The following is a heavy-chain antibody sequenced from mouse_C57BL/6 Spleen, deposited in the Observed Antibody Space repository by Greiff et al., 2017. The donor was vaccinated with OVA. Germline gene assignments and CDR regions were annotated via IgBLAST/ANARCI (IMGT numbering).Heavy chain of an antibody. CDR3: TRVPNYYVYYAMDY. Sequence: EVKLVESGEGLVQPGGSLKLSCAASGFTFSSYAMSWVRQTPEKRLEWVAYISSGGDYIYYADTVKGRFTISRDNARNTLYLQMSSLKSEDTVMYYCTRVPNYYVYYAMDYWGQGTSVTVSS. D-gene: IGHD1-1*01. V-gene: IGHV5-9-1*02. CDR1: GFTFSSYA. J-gene: IGHJ4*01. CDR2: ISSGGDYI.